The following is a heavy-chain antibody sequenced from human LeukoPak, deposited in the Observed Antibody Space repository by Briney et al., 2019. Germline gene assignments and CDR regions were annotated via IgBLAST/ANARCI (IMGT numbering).Heavy chain of an antibody. CDR3: ARDLAAWDV. CDR2: INWNGGST. J-gene: IGHJ6*04. CDR1: GFTFDDYD. V-gene: IGHV3-20*04. Sequence: GGSLRLSCAASGFTFDDYDMSWVRQPPGKGLEWVSGINWNGGSTGYADSVKGRFTISRDNAENTVFLQMNSLRAEDSAVYYCARDLAAWDVWGKGTTVTVSS.